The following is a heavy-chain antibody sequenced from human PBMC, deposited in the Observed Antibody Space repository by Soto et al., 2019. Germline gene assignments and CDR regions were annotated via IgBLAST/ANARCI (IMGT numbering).Heavy chain of an antibody. J-gene: IGHJ6*02. CDR2: ISYDGSNK. V-gene: IGHV3-30*18. CDR1: GFTFSSYG. Sequence: GGSLRLSCAASGFTFSSYGMHWVRQAPGKGLEWVAVISYDGSNKYYADSVKGRFTISRDNSKNTLYLQMNSLRAEDTAVYYCAKVFDPYYYYGMDVWGQGTTVTVSS. CDR3: AKVFDPYYYYGMDV. D-gene: IGHD3-3*01.